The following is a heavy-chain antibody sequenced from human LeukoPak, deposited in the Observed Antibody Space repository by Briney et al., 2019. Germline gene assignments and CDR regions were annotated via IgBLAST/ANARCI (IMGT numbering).Heavy chain of an antibody. CDR1: GFTFSSYA. CDR2: ISGSGGST. V-gene: IGHV3-23*01. Sequence: PGGSLRLSCAASGFTFSSYAMSWVRQAPGKGLEWVSAISGSGGSTYYADSVKGRFTISRDNSKNTLYLQMNSLRAEDTAVHYCAKDLGRYGDYDYWGQGTLVTVSS. D-gene: IGHD4-17*01. J-gene: IGHJ4*02. CDR3: AKDLGRYGDYDY.